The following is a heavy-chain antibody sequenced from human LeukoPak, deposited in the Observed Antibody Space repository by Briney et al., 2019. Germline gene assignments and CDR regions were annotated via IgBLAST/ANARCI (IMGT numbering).Heavy chain of an antibody. D-gene: IGHD1-1*01. Sequence: SGTLSLTCAVSGDSISSSNWWCWVREPPGEGLEWTGEINDSGSTNYNSSLRSLITITVDKSNNQFSQRLSSGTEVNAAYYYCARATGTGFDPWGQGTLVSVSS. J-gene: IGHJ5*02. V-gene: IGHV4-4*02. CDR2: INDSGST. CDR1: GDSISSSNW. CDR3: ARATGTGFDP.